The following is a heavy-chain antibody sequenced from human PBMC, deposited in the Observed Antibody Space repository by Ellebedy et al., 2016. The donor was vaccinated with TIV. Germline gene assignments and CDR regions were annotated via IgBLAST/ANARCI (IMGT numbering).Heavy chain of an antibody. CDR3: TKYMTGTTGADC. J-gene: IGHJ4*02. V-gene: IGHV5-51*01. CDR1: AHNFASHW. Sequence: GESLKISCEGSAHNFASHWIAWVRQMPGRGLELMGVISPCDSDTRYSPSFQGQVTISVDKSINTAYLQWSSLKTSDTAMYYCTKYMTGTTGADCWGQGTLVSVSS. CDR2: ISPCDSDT. D-gene: IGHD1-20*01.